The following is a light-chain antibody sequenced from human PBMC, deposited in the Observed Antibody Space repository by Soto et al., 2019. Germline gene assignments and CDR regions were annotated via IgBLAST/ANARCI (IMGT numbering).Light chain of an antibody. J-gene: IGLJ2*01. CDR3: SSFAGSNNLV. V-gene: IGLV2-8*01. Sequence: QSALTQPPSASGSPGQSVTISCTGTSSDVGGYNYVSWYQQHPGKAPKLMIYEVSKRPSGVPDRFSGSKSGNTASLTVSGXXXXXXXDYYCSSFAGSNNLVFGGGTK. CDR1: SSDVGGYNY. CDR2: EVS.